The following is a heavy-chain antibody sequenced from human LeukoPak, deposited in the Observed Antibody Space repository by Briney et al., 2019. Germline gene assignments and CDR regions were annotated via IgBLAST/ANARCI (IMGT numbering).Heavy chain of an antibody. D-gene: IGHD3-10*01. CDR3: ARDRVLLWFGESYYFDY. V-gene: IGHV7-4-1*02. CDR1: GYTFTSYA. Sequence: ASVKVSCKASGYTFTSYAMNWVRQAPGQGLEWMRWINTNTGNPTYAQGFTGRFVFSLDTSVSTAYLQISSLKAEDTAVYYCARDRVLLWFGESYYFDYWGQGTLVTVSS. CDR2: INTNTGNP. J-gene: IGHJ4*02.